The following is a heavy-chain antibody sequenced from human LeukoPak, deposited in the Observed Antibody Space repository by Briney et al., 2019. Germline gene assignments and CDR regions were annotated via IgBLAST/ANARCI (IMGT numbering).Heavy chain of an antibody. CDR1: GITFSSYA. Sequence: GGSLRLSCAASGITFSSYAMSWVRQAPGKGLEWVSAISGNGVSTYYADSVKGRFTISRDKSKNTLYLQMNSLRAEDTAIYYCAQEQPNSAQWLVLYNFDYWGQGTLVTVSS. J-gene: IGHJ4*02. D-gene: IGHD6-19*01. CDR3: AQEQPNSAQWLVLYNFDY. V-gene: IGHV3-23*01. CDR2: ISGNGVST.